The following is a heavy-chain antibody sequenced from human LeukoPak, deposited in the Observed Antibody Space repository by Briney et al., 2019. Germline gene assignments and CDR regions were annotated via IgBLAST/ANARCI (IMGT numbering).Heavy chain of an antibody. CDR1: GFTFSSYA. D-gene: IGHD3-3*01. CDR2: ISSNGGSA. V-gene: IGHV3-64*01. Sequence: GGSLRLSCAASGFTFSSYAMHWVRQAPGKGLEYVSAISSNGGSAYYANSVKGRFTISRDNSKNTLYLQMGSLRAEDMAVYYCARPDYDFWSGYRYWGQGILVTVSS. J-gene: IGHJ4*02. CDR3: ARPDYDFWSGYRY.